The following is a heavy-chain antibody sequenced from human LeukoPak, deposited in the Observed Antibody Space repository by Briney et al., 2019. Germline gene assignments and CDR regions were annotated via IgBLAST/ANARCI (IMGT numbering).Heavy chain of an antibody. D-gene: IGHD2-8*01. V-gene: IGHV3-30*02. Sequence: GGSLRLSCVTSGFTFTSYGMDWVRQAPGKGPEWVAFIQYDETKKYYADSVKGRFTISRDNSKNTLYLQMNSLRAADTAIYYCARAEYCTTGVCPPDYWGQGALVTVSS. J-gene: IGHJ4*02. CDR2: IQYDETKK. CDR1: GFTFTSYG. CDR3: ARAEYCTTGVCPPDY.